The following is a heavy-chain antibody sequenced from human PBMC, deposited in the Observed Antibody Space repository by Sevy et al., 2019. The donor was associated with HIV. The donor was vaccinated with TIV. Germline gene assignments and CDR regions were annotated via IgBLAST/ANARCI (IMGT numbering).Heavy chain of an antibody. D-gene: IGHD4-17*01. CDR2: ISGSGGSK. Sequence: GGSLRLSCAASGFTFSSYAMSWVRQAPGKGLEWVSAISGSGGSKYYADSGKGRFTISRDNSKNTLYLQMNSLRAEDTAVYYCAKSPKRLPLDYWGQGTLVTVSS. CDR1: GFTFSSYA. V-gene: IGHV3-23*01. CDR3: AKSPKRLPLDY. J-gene: IGHJ4*02.